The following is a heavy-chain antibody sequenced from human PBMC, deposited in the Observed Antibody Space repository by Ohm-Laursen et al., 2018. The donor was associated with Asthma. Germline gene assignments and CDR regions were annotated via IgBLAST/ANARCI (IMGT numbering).Heavy chain of an antibody. CDR3: ARGRYFDTVGYFDY. V-gene: IGHV3-30*03. D-gene: IGHD3-9*01. J-gene: IGHJ4*02. Sequence: SSLRLSCTAPVFTFSSYGMHWVRQAPGKGLEWVAVVSYDGGNKYYADSVKGRFTISRDNSKNTLYLQMNSLRAEDTAVYYCARGRYFDTVGYFDYWGQGTLVTVSS. CDR2: VSYDGGNK. CDR1: VFTFSSYG.